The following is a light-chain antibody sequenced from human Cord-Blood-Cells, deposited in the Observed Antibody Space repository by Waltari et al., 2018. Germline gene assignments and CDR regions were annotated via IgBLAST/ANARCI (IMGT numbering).Light chain of an antibody. CDR3: MQGTHWQFT. J-gene: IGKJ3*01. CDR1: QSLVYSDGNTY. CDR2: KVS. Sequence: DVVMTQSPLSLPVTLGQPASISCRSRQSLVYSDGNTYLNWFQQRPGQSPRRLIYKVSNRDSVVPDRFSGSGSGTDFTLKISRVEAEDVGVYYCMQGTHWQFTFGPGTKVDIK. V-gene: IGKV2-30*01.